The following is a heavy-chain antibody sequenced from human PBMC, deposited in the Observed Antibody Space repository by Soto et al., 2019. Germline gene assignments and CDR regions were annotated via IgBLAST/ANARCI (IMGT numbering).Heavy chain of an antibody. CDR2: ISGSGGST. Sequence: EVQLLESGGGLVQPGGSLRLSCAASGFTFSSYAMSWVRQAPGKGLEWVSAISGSGGSTYYADSVKGRFTISRNNSKNTLYLQMNSLRAEDTAVYYCANVRIAVTPPFDYWGQGTLVTVSS. V-gene: IGHV3-23*01. J-gene: IGHJ4*02. CDR1: GFTFSSYA. CDR3: ANVRIAVTPPFDY. D-gene: IGHD6-19*01.